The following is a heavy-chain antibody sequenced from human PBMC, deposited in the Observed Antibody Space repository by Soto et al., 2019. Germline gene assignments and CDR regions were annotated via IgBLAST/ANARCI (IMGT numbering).Heavy chain of an antibody. D-gene: IGHD2-2*01. CDR1: GYTFTSYY. CDR3: AGQIEYCSSTSCPLDY. V-gene: IGHV1-46*01. Sequence: QVQLVQSGAEVKKPGASVNVSCKASGYTFTSYYIHWVRQAPGQGLEWMGIINPRDGSTSYAQKFQGRVTMTRDTVTGTVDMEVSSLRSEDTAVYYCAGQIEYCSSTSCPLDYWGQGTLVTASS. CDR2: INPRDGST. J-gene: IGHJ4*02.